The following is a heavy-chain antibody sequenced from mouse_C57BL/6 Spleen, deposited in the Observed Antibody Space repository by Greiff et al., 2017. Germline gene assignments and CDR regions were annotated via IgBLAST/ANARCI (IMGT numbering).Heavy chain of an antibody. CDR2: INYDGSST. CDR1: GFTFSDYY. D-gene: IGHD1-1*01. V-gene: IGHV5-16*01. J-gene: IGHJ4*01. CDR3: ARDTYYYGSSYAMDY. Sequence: EVNLVESEGGLVQPGSSMKLSCTASGFTFSDYYMAWVRQVPEKGLEWVANINYDGSSTYYLDSLKSRFIISRDNAKNILYLQMSSLKSEDTATYYCARDTYYYGSSYAMDYWGQGTSVTVSS.